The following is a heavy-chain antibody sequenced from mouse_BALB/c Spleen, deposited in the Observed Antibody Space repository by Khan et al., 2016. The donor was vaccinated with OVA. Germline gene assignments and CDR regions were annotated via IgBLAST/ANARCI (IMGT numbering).Heavy chain of an antibody. Sequence: QVQLQQSGAELVRPGSSVKISCKASGYAFSSYWMNWVKQRPGQGLEWIGQIYPGDGNTHYNGNFKGKATLTADKSSSTAYMQLSSLTSKDSAVYFCARLGYRLAYWGQGTLVTVSA. CDR2: IYPGDGNT. CDR1: GYAFSSYW. CDR3: ARLGYRLAY. V-gene: IGHV1-80*01. D-gene: IGHD2-2*01. J-gene: IGHJ3*01.